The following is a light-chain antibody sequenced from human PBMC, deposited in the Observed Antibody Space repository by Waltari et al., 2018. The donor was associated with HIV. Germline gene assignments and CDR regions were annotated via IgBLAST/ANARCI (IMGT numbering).Light chain of an antibody. CDR3: LQALAAPPT. Sequence: EMVWTRPPLPLPVTPGEEASSPSRSSQGLLHSSRYDYLDWYQQKPGQSPQLLIYWCSNRAIGVPDRFSGIGSGTDFTLKISRVEAEDVGVYYCLQALAAPPTFGQGTKLEIK. V-gene: IGKV2-28*01. J-gene: IGKJ2*01. CDR1: QGLLHSSRYDY. CDR2: WCS.